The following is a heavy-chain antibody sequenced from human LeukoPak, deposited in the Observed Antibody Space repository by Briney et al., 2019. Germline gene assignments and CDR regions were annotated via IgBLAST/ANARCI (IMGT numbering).Heavy chain of an antibody. Sequence: PGESLKISCKGSGYSFTNYWIVWVRQMPGKGLEWMGIIYPGSCDTRYYPSFQGQVTISADKSISTAYLQWSSLKASDTAMYYCARGGGYNYGTFDYWGQGTLVTVSS. D-gene: IGHD5-18*01. J-gene: IGHJ4*02. CDR3: ARGGGYNYGTFDY. CDR1: GYSFTNYW. CDR2: IYPGSCDT. V-gene: IGHV5-51*01.